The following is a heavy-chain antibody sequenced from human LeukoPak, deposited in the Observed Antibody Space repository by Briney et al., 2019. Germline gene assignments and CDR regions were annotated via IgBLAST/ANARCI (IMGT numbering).Heavy chain of an antibody. V-gene: IGHV4-31*03. CDR1: GGSISSGGYY. CDR2: IYYSGST. J-gene: IGHJ4*02. Sequence: PSETLSLTCTVSGGSISSGGYYWSWIRQHPGKGLEWIGYIYYSGSTYYNPSLKSRVTISVDTSKNQFSLKLSSVTAADTAVYYCARYYDFWSGYFDYWGQGTLVTVSS. D-gene: IGHD3-3*01. CDR3: ARYYDFWSGYFDY.